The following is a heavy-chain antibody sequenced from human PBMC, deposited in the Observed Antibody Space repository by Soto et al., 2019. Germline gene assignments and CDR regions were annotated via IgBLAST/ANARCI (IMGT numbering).Heavy chain of an antibody. CDR1: GGSFSGYY. CDR3: ARSPRLLFDY. Sequence: SETLSLTCAVYGGSFSGYYWSWIRQPPGKGLEWIGEINHSGSTNYNPSLKSRVTISVDTSKNQFSLKLSSVTAADTAVYYCARSPRLLFDYWGQGTLVTVSS. J-gene: IGHJ4*02. CDR2: INHSGST. D-gene: IGHD4-17*01. V-gene: IGHV4-34*01.